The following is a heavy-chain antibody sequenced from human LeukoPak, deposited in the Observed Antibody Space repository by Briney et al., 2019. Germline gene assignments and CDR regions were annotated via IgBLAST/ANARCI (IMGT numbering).Heavy chain of an antibody. Sequence: ASVKVSCKASGYTFTGYYMHWVRQAPGQGLEWMGKINPSGGSTSYAQKFQGRVTMTRDTSTSTVYMELSSLRSEDTAVYYCARDLYYDYVWGSYRYPPDAFDIWGQGTMVTVSS. CDR1: GYTFTGYY. CDR2: INPSGGST. CDR3: ARDLYYDYVWGSYRYPPDAFDI. D-gene: IGHD3-16*02. J-gene: IGHJ3*02. V-gene: IGHV1-46*01.